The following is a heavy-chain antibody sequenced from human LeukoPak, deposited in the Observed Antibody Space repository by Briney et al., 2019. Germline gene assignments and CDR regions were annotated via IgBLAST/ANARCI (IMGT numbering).Heavy chain of an antibody. D-gene: IGHD3-10*01. CDR1: GYTFTSYY. CDR3: ARVGTQLLWFNPRRNWAFDI. Sequence: ASVKVSCKASGYTFTSYYMHWVRQAPGQGLEWMGIINPSGGSTSYAQKFQGRVTMTRNTSISTAYMELSSLRSEDTAVYYCARVGTQLLWFNPRRNWAFDIWGQGTMVTVSS. V-gene: IGHV1-46*01. CDR2: INPSGGST. J-gene: IGHJ3*02.